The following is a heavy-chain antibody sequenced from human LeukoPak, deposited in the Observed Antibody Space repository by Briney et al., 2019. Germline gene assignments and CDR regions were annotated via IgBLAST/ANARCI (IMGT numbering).Heavy chain of an antibody. D-gene: IGHD6-13*01. J-gene: IGHJ4*02. CDR2: INSDGSSR. V-gene: IGHV3-74*01. CDR3: TRGSPGYSSSWLDF. CDR1: AFTFSSYW. Sequence: GGSLRLSCATSAFTFSSYWMHWVRQAPGKGLVWVSRINSDGSSRGYADYVKGRFTISRDDAKNTLYLQMSSLSVDDTAIYYCTRGSPGYSSSWLDFWGQGILVTVSS.